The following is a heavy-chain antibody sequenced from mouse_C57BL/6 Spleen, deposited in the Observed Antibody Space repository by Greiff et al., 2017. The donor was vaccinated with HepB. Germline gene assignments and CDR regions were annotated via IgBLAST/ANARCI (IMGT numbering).Heavy chain of an antibody. D-gene: IGHD1-1*01. CDR2: IDPSDSYT. CDR3: ARFITTVVAYFDY. V-gene: IGHV1-59*01. CDR1: GYTFTSYW. J-gene: IGHJ2*01. Sequence: QVQLKESGAELVRPGTSVKLSCKASGYTFTSYWMHWVKQRPGQGLEWIGVIDPSDSYTNYNQKFKGKATLTVDTSSSTAYMQLSSLTSEDSAVYYCARFITTVVAYFDYWGQGTTLTVSS.